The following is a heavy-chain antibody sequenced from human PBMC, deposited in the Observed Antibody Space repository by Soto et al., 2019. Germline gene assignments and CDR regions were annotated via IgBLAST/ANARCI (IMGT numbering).Heavy chain of an antibody. Sequence: SVTLSLTFSVSGGSISSSNWWNWVRQPPGKGLEWIGEIYHSGSTNYNPSLKRRVTISVDKSKNQYSLKLSSVTAAYTAVDYRARVGDGEQWLVGTLNWFDPWRQGTLVTVSS. J-gene: IGHJ5*02. CDR1: GGSISSSNW. CDR2: IYHSGST. D-gene: IGHD6-19*01. V-gene: IGHV4-4*02. CDR3: ARVGDGEQWLVGTLNWFDP.